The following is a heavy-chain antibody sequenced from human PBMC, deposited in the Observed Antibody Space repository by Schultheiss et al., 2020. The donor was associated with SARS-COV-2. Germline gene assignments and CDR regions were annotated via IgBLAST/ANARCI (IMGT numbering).Heavy chain of an antibody. J-gene: IGHJ3*02. CDR2: MYSGGST. V-gene: IGHV3-66*02. CDR3: VREGLTWDAYDI. Sequence: GGSLRLSCAASGFTFSSYSMNWVRQAPGKGLEWVSIMYSGGSTYYADAVTGRFTISRDNSKNTLYLQMSSLRAEDTAVYYCVREGLTWDAYDIWGQGTLVTVSS. CDR1: GFTFSSYS. D-gene: IGHD6-19*01.